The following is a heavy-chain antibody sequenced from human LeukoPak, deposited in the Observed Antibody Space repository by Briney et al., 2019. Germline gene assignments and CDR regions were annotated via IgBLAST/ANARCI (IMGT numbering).Heavy chain of an antibody. CDR3: AKDLDYYDSSQYFDY. CDR2: IRYDGSNK. D-gene: IGHD3-22*01. CDR1: GFTFSSYG. V-gene: IGHV3-30*02. Sequence: GGSLRLSCAASGFTFSSYGMHWVRQAPGKGLEWVAFIRYDGSNKYYADSVKGRFTISRDNSKNTLYLQMNSLRAEDTAVYYCAKDLDYYDSSQYFDYWGQGTLVTVSS. J-gene: IGHJ4*02.